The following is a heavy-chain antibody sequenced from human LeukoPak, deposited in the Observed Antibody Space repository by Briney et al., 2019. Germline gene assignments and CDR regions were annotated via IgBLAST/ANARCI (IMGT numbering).Heavy chain of an antibody. D-gene: IGHD5-18*01. J-gene: IGHJ4*02. CDR1: GFTFSSYA. CDR2: ISSNGGST. CDR3: ARDSRRGYSYGVFDY. V-gene: IGHV3-64*04. Sequence: GGSLRLSCLASGFTFSSYAMHWVRQAPGKGLEYVSIISSNGGSTYYADSVKGRFTISRDNAKNSLYLQMNSLRAEDTAVYYCARDSRRGYSYGVFDYWGQGTLVTVSS.